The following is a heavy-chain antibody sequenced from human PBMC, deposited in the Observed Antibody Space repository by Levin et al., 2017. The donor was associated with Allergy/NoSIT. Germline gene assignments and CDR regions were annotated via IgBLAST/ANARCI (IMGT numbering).Heavy chain of an antibody. Sequence: SQTLSLTCTVSGGSVNSGTYYWSWIRQPPGKGLEWIGYINYRGGTKYNPSLNSRITISVDTSRKGFSLKLTSVTAADTAVYCCARKRIRVLGGNDYYYGMDGWGQGTTVTVSS. CDR3: ARKRIRVLGGNDYYYGMDG. V-gene: IGHV4-61*03. D-gene: IGHD4-23*01. J-gene: IGHJ6*02. CDR2: INYRGGT. CDR1: GGSVNSGTYY.